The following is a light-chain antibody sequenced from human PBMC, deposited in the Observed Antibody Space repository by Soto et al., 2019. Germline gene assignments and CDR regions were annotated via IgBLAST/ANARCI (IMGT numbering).Light chain of an antibody. J-gene: IGKJ1*01. CDR3: QHFNSWPLL. CDR2: GAS. V-gene: IGKV3-15*01. CDR1: QNVNHR. Sequence: EIVRTKSPAMLSVSPGDRATLSGRASQNVNHRLAWYQQKAGQPPRLLIYGASTRATGIPARLSGSGSGTEFTLTISSLQSEDFAGYYCQHFNSWPLLFGQGTKVEIK.